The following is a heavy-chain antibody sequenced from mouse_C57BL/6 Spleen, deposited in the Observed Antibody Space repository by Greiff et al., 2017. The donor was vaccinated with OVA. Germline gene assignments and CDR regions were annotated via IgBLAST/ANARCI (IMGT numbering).Heavy chain of an antibody. CDR1: GYTFTDYN. V-gene: IGHV1-22*01. CDR3: ARGGPYDYDAMDY. Sequence: EVQLQQSGPELVKPGASVKMSCKASGYTFTDYNMHWVKQSHGKSLEWIGYINPNNGGTSYNQKFKGKATLTVNKSSSTAYMELRSLTSEDSAVYYCARGGPYDYDAMDYWGQGTSVTVSS. CDR2: INPNNGGT. D-gene: IGHD3-3*01. J-gene: IGHJ4*01.